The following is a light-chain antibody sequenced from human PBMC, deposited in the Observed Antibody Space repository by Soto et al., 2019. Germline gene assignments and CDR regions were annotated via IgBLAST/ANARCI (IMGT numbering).Light chain of an antibody. V-gene: IGKV3-20*01. CDR1: QSVSSSY. J-gene: IGKJ1*01. CDR2: GAS. Sequence: EIVLTQSPGTLSSSPGERATLSCRASQSVSSSYLAWYQQKPGQAPRLLIYGASSRATGIPDRFSGSGSGTDFTLTISRLEPEDFALYYCQQYGSSPRTFGQGTKVEIK. CDR3: QQYGSSPRT.